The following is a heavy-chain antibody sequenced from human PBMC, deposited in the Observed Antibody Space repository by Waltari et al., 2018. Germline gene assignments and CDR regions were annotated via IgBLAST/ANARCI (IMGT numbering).Heavy chain of an antibody. J-gene: IGHJ4*02. CDR2: IYTSGST. CDR1: GGSISSGSYY. Sequence: QVQLQESGPGLVKPSQTLSLTCTVSGGSISSGSYYWSWIRQPAGKGLEWIGYIYTSGSTNYTPSLKSRVTISVDTSKNQFSLKLSSVTAADTAVYYCARGGRGATIDYWGQGTLVTVSS. CDR3: ARGGRGATIDY. V-gene: IGHV4-61*09. D-gene: IGHD1-26*01.